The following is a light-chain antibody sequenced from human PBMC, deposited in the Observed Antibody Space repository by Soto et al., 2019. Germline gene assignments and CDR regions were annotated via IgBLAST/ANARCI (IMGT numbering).Light chain of an antibody. Sequence: ENVLTQSPGTLSLSPGERATLSCRASQSVGRNYIAWFQQKPGQAPRLLMHTASVRAIGIPDRFSGSGSGTDFTLTISRLEPEDFAVFYCQQYAASPLTFGGGTKVEI. CDR3: QQYAASPLT. CDR2: TAS. V-gene: IGKV3-20*01. J-gene: IGKJ4*01. CDR1: QSVGRNY.